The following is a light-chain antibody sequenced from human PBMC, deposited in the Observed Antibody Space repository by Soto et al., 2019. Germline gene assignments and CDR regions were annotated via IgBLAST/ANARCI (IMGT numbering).Light chain of an antibody. CDR1: QSVSNN. V-gene: IGKV3-15*01. J-gene: IGKJ3*01. CDR2: GAS. CDR3: RQSNNLPFT. Sequence: ETVMTQSPATLSVSPGERATLSCRASQSVSNNLAWFQQKPGQAPRLLIHGASTRATVVPARFSGSGSGTEFTLTISSLQSEDFAVYYCRQSNNLPFTFGPGTKVDIK.